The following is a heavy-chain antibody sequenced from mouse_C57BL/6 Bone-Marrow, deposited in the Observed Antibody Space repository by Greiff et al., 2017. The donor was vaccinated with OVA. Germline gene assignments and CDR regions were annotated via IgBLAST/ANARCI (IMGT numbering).Heavy chain of an antibody. CDR3: TGPHQDY. CDR2: IRLKSDNYAT. CDR1: GFTFSNYW. V-gene: IGHV6-3*01. Sequence: DVQLVESGGGLVQPGGSMKLSCVASGFTFSNYWMNWVRQSPEKGLEWVAQIRLKSDNYATHYAESVKGRFTISRDDSKSSVYLQMNNLRAEDTGIYYCTGPHQDYWGQGTTLTVSS. J-gene: IGHJ2*01.